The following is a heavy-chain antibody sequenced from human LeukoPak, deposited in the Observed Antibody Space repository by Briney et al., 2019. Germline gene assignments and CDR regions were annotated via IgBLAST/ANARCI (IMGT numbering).Heavy chain of an antibody. CDR2: LYSGGNT. CDR1: GFTVSSDF. D-gene: IGHD4-17*01. CDR3: ARQRGTTVTTYQVY. V-gene: IGHV3-66*04. Sequence: GGSLRLSCAASGFTVSSDFMIWVRQAPGRGLEWVSILYSGGNTYYAGSVKGRFTISRDNSKNTLYLQMNSLRAEDTAVYYCARQRGTTVTTYQVYWGQGTLVTVSS. J-gene: IGHJ4*02.